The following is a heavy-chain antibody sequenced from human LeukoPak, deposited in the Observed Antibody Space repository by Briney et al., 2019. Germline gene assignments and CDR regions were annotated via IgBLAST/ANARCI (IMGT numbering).Heavy chain of an antibody. Sequence: GASVKVSCKASGGTFSSYAIGWVRQAPGQGLEWMGGIIPIFGTANYAQKFQGRVTITADESTSTAYMELSSLRSEDMAMYYCARDLFARGVAADYWGQGTLVTVSS. CDR3: ARDLFARGVAADY. V-gene: IGHV1-69*13. CDR1: GGTFSSYA. D-gene: IGHD6-19*01. J-gene: IGHJ4*02. CDR2: IIPIFGTA.